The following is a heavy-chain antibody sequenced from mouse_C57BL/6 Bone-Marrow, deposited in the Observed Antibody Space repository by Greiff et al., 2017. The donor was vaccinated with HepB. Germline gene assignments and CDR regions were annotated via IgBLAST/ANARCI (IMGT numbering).Heavy chain of an antibody. J-gene: IGHJ3*01. CDR2: ISSGGSYT. CDR3: ARFLPRGAY. D-gene: IGHD2-1*01. Sequence: EVNVVESGGDLVKPGGSLKLSCAASGFTFSSYGMSWVRQTPDKRLEWVATISSGGSYTYYPDSVKGRFTISRDNAKNTLYLQMSSLKSEDTAMYYCARFLPRGAYWGQGTLVTVSA. V-gene: IGHV5-6*01. CDR1: GFTFSSYG.